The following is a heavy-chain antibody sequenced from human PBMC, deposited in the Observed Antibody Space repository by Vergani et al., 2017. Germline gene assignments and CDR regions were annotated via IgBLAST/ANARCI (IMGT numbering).Heavy chain of an antibody. Sequence: QAQLQESGPRLVKPSQTLSLTCSFSGGSLDIHSQTWGWIRQPAGEGLEWIGSIYYSGSTYYNPSLKSRVTISVDTSKNQFSLKLSSVTAADTAVYYCARHLAYCGGDCYPYYYGMDVWGQGTTVTVSS. CDR3: ARHLAYCGGDCYPYYYGMDV. J-gene: IGHJ6*02. V-gene: IGHV4-39*01. CDR1: GGSLDIHSQT. CDR2: IYYSGST. D-gene: IGHD2-21*02.